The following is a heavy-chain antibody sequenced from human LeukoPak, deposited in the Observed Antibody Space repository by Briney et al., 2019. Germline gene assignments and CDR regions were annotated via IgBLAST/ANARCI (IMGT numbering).Heavy chain of an antibody. J-gene: IGHJ4*02. Sequence: GGSLRLSCAASGFTFSSYAMSWVRQAPGKGLEWVLAINGSGGSTYYADSVKGRFTISRDNSKNTLYLQMNSLRAEDTAVYYCAKPDGSTTPFHWGQGTLVTVSS. CDR1: GFTFSSYA. CDR2: INGSGGST. D-gene: IGHD1-14*01. V-gene: IGHV3-23*01. CDR3: AKPDGSTTPFH.